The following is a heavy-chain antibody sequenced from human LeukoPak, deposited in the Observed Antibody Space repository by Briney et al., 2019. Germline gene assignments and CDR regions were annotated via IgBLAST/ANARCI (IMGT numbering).Heavy chain of an antibody. V-gene: IGHV3-13*01. J-gene: IGHJ2*01. CDR1: GFTFRSYD. Sequence: GGSLRLSCATSGFTFRSYDMHWVRQATGKGLEWVSGIGTAGEIYYPGSVKGRFTISRENAKNSLYLQMNSLRAGDTAVYYCARAAYSSTWYSRYFDLWGRGTLVTVSS. CDR3: ARAAYSSTWYSRYFDL. CDR2: IGTAGEI. D-gene: IGHD6-13*01.